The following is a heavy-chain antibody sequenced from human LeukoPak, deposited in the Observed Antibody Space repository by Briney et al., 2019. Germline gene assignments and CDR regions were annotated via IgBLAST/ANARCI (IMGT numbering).Heavy chain of an antibody. D-gene: IGHD1-26*01. CDR2: INPNSGGT. V-gene: IGHV1-2*02. Sequence: ASVKVSCKASGYTFTGYYMHWARQAPGQGLEWMGWINPNSGGTNYAQKFQGRVTMTRDTSISTAYMELSRLRSDDTAVYYCARGPYSGSYYYFDYWGQGTLVTVSS. J-gene: IGHJ4*02. CDR1: GYTFTGYY. CDR3: ARGPYSGSYYYFDY.